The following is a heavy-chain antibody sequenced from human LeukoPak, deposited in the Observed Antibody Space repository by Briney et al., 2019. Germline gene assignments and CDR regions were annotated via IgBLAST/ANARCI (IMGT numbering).Heavy chain of an antibody. CDR2: ISWNSGST. V-gene: IGHV3-9*03. CDR1: GFTFDDYA. Sequence: TGGSLRLSCAASGFTFDDYAMHWVRQAPGKGLEWVSGISWNSGSTGYADSVKGRFTISRDNAKNSLYLQKNSLRAEDMALYYCAKDVSLGYCSGGSCSAHFDYWGQGTLVTVSS. D-gene: IGHD2-15*01. J-gene: IGHJ4*02. CDR3: AKDVSLGYCSGGSCSAHFDY.